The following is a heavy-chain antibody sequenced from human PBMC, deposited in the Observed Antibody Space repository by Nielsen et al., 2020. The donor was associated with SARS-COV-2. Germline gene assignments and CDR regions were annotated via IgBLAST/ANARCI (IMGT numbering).Heavy chain of an antibody. D-gene: IGHD3-10*01. V-gene: IGHV3-15*01. CDR1: GFTFSNPW. Sequence: GESLKISCAASGFTFSNPWMNWVRQAPGKGLEWVGRIKSKVDGGTTDYAGPVKGRFTISRDDSKNTLYLQMNSLKTEDTAVYYCTTGGITMVRGVMQYWGQGTLSPSPQ. J-gene: IGHJ1*01. CDR3: TTGGITMVRGVMQY. CDR2: IKSKVDGGTT.